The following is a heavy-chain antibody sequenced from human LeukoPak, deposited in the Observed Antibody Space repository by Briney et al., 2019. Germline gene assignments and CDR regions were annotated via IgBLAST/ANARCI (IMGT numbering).Heavy chain of an antibody. V-gene: IGHV3-23*01. CDR3: ANGVRPNDY. D-gene: IGHD3-16*01. CDR2: IDISGGST. CDR1: GFTFNSHA. Sequence: GGSLRLSCAASGFTFNSHAMCWVRQAPGKGLEWVSAIDISGGSTYYADSVKGRFIISRDNSKNTLYLQMNSLRAEDTALYFCANGVRPNDYWGQGTLVTVSS. J-gene: IGHJ4*02.